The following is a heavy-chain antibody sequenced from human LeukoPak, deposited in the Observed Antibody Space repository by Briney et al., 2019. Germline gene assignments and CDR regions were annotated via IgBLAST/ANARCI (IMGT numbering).Heavy chain of an antibody. J-gene: IGHJ4*02. Sequence: GGSLKLSCAASGFTFSGSAMHWVRQAPGKGLEWVAVIWYDGRNKYYTDSVKGRFSISRDNSKNTVYLQMNTLRAEDTAIYYCARDRRYGYDWSFDFWGQGTLVTVSS. CDR3: ARDRRYGYDWSFDF. CDR1: GFTFSGSA. D-gene: IGHD5-12*01. V-gene: IGHV3-30*04. CDR2: IWYDGRNK.